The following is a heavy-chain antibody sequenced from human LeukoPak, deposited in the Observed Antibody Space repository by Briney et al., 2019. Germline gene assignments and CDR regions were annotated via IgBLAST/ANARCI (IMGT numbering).Heavy chain of an antibody. Sequence: SETLSLTCTVSGGSISIYYWSWIRQPPGKGLEWIGHIYYSGSTNYNPSLMSRVTISLDSSKNQFSLKLSSVTAADTAVYYCARDRNFDSSGSDRGFDYWGQGTLVTVSS. CDR1: GGSISIYY. D-gene: IGHD3-22*01. CDR3: ARDRNFDSSGSDRGFDY. V-gene: IGHV4-59*01. CDR2: IYYSGST. J-gene: IGHJ4*02.